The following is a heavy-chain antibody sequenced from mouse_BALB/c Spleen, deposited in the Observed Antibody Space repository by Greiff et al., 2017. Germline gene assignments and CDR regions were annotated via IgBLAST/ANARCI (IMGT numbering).Heavy chain of an antibody. CDR1: GYTFTSYW. CDR2: IYPGDGDT. V-gene: IGHV1-87*01. J-gene: IGHJ1*01. CDR3: ANSVVADFDV. D-gene: IGHD1-1*01. Sequence: VQLQQSGAELARPGASVKLSCKASGYTFTSYWMQWVKQRPGQGLEWIGAIYPGDGDTRYTQKFKGKAILTADKSSSTAYMQLSSLASEDSAVYYCANSVVADFDVWGAGTTVTVSS.